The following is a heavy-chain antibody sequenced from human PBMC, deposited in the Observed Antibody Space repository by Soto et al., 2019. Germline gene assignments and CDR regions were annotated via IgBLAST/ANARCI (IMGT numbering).Heavy chain of an antibody. V-gene: IGHV1-69*02. CDR3: AKSLLFVDHAYMDV. J-gene: IGHJ6*03. CDR1: GGSFISYS. CDR2: IIPIQGKA. Sequence: QVQLVQSGAELKKPGSSVKVSCEASGGSFISYSLTWVRQAPGQGLEWMGRIIPIQGKANYALKFQDRVTITADRSTRTAYMELRSLRPEDTAVYDCAKSLLFVDHAYMDVWGKGTTVTVSS. D-gene: IGHD2-21*01.